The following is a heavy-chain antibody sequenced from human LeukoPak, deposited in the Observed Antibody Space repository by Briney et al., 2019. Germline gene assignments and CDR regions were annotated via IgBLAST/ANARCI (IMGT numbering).Heavy chain of an antibody. V-gene: IGHV3-33*01. D-gene: IGHD4-23*01. J-gene: IGHJ4*02. Sequence: GGSLRLSCAASGFTFSSYGMHWVRQAPGKGLEWVAVIWYDGSNKYYADSVKGRFTISRDNSKNTLYLQMNSLRAEDTAVYYCARGSYGGNSDHYFDYWGQGTLVTVSS. CDR1: GFTFSSYG. CDR2: IWYDGSNK. CDR3: ARGSYGGNSDHYFDY.